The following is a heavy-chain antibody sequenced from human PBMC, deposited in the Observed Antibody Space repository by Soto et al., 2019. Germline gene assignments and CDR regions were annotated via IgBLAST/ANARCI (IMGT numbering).Heavy chain of an antibody. D-gene: IGHD7-27*01. CDR2: IYYTGST. J-gene: IGHJ4*02. Sequence: SETLSLTCTVSGDSMSTYYWSWIRQPPGKGLEWVGYIYYTGSTNYNPSLKSRVTVSVDTSKNQFSLILSSMTAADTAVYYCALITRSPNSGYFVYWGPGVLVTVFS. CDR1: GDSMSTYY. CDR3: ALITRSPNSGYFVY. V-gene: IGHV4-59*01.